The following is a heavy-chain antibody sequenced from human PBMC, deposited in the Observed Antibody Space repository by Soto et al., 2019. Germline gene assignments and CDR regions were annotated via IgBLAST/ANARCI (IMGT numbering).Heavy chain of an antibody. CDR1: RGTFSSYA. Sequence: SVKVSCKASRGTFSSYAISWVRQAPGQGLEWMGGIIPIFGTANYAQKFQGRVTITADESTSTAYMELSSLRSEDTAVYYCARGGQQLVTYYFDYWGQGTRVTVS. V-gene: IGHV1-69*13. CDR2: IIPIFGTA. CDR3: ARGGQQLVTYYFDY. D-gene: IGHD6-13*01. J-gene: IGHJ4*02.